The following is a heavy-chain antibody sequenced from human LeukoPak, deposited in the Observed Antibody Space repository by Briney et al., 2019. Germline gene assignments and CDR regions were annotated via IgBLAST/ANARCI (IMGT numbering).Heavy chain of an antibody. CDR1: GYSISSGYY. CDR3: ARFTLAPRNYFDY. J-gene: IGHJ4*02. V-gene: IGHV4-38-2*01. D-gene: IGHD3-16*01. CDR2: IYHSGST. Sequence: PSETLSLTCAVSGYSISSGYYWGWIRQPPGKGLEWIGSIYHSGSTYYNPSLKSRVTISVDTSMNQFSLKLSSVTAADTAVYYCARFTLAPRNYFDYWGQGTLVTVSS.